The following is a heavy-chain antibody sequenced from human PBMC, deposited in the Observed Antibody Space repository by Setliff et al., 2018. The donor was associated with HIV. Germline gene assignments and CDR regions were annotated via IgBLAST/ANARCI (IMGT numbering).Heavy chain of an antibody. V-gene: IGHV3-7*03. CDR2: IKQDGSET. CDR1: GFTFSKFW. Sequence: GGSLRLSCIASGFTFSKFWMRWVRQAPGKGLERVADIKQDGSETYYVDSVRGRFTISRDNAKSSLFLQMNSLRPEDTAVYYCVRSELLGRRYHFDYWGPGTLVTVSS. CDR3: VRSELLGRRYHFDY. J-gene: IGHJ4*02. D-gene: IGHD7-27*01.